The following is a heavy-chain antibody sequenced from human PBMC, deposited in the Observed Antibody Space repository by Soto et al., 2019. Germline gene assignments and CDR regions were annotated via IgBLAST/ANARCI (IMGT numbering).Heavy chain of an antibody. Sequence: QVQLQESGPGLVKPSQTLSLTCTVSGGSISSGGYYWSWIRQRPGKGLEWIGYIYYSGSTYYNPSLKSRVTISVDTSKNQFSLKLSSVTAADTAVYYCARGSYYDSSGYYYGNWFDPWGQGTLVTVSS. J-gene: IGHJ5*02. CDR1: GGSISSGGYY. CDR2: IYYSGST. CDR3: ARGSYYDSSGYYYGNWFDP. V-gene: IGHV4-31*03. D-gene: IGHD3-22*01.